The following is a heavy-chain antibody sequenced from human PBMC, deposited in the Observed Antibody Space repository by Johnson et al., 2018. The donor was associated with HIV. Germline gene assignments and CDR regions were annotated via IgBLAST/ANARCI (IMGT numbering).Heavy chain of an antibody. CDR1: GFTFSSYA. Sequence: VQLVESGGGLVQPGGSLRLSCAASGFTFSSYAMSWVRQAPGKGLEWVSAISGSGGSTYYADSVKGRLTISRDNSKNTLYLQMNSLRAEDTAVFYCAKSYYEEERPMGVDAFDIWGQGTMVTVSS. V-gene: IGHV3-23*04. J-gene: IGHJ3*02. D-gene: IGHD1-26*01. CDR2: ISGSGGST. CDR3: AKSYYEEERPMGVDAFDI.